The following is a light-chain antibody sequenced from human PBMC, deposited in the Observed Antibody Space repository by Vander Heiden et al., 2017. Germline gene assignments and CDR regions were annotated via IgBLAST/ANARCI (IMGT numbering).Light chain of an antibody. CDR2: AAS. CDR3: QQSYSTPLT. J-gene: IGKJ3*01. Sequence: DIQMTQSPSSLSASVGDRVTITCRASQSISSYLNWYQQKPGKAPKLLIYAASSLQSGVPSRFSGSGSGTDFTLTISSLQPKDFATYYCQQSYSTPLTSGPGTKVDIK. V-gene: IGKV1-39*01. CDR1: QSISSY.